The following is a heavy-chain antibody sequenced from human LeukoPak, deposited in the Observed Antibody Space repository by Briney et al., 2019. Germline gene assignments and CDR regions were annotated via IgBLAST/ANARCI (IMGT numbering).Heavy chain of an antibody. Sequence: PSETLSLTCTVSGGSISSGDYYWSWIRQPPGKGLEWIGYIYYSGSTYYNPSLKSRVTISVDTSKNQFSPKLSSVTAADTAVYYCARGKQEDIVVVPAAMGFDPWGQGTLVTVSS. CDR1: GGSISSGDYY. V-gene: IGHV4-30-4*01. CDR3: ARGKQEDIVVVPAAMGFDP. J-gene: IGHJ5*02. CDR2: IYYSGST. D-gene: IGHD2-2*01.